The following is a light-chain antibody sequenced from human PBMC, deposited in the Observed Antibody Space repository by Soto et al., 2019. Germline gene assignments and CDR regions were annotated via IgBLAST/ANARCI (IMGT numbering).Light chain of an antibody. CDR2: YDS. Sequence: SCELTQPPSVSVAPGKTARVTCGGDNIGSKSVHWYQQKPGQAPLLVISYDSDRPSGIPERFSGSNSGNTATLTISRVEAGDEADYYCQVPDVVFGGGTKLTVL. J-gene: IGLJ2*01. CDR1: NIGSKS. V-gene: IGLV3-21*04. CDR3: QVPDVV.